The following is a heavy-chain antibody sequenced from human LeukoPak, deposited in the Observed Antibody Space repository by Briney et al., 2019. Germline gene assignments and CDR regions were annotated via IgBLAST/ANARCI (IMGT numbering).Heavy chain of an antibody. Sequence: KASETLSLTCTVSGGSISSSYWSWIRQPPGKGLEWIGYIYYSGSTNYNPSLKSRVTISVDTSKNQLSLKLSSVTAADTAVYYCARGTGNYGMDVWGQGTTVTVSS. CDR1: GGSISSSY. CDR2: IYYSGST. J-gene: IGHJ6*02. V-gene: IGHV4-59*01. CDR3: ARGTGNYGMDV.